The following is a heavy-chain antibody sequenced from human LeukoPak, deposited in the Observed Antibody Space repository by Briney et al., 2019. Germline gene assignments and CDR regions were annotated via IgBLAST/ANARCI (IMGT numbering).Heavy chain of an antibody. CDR1: GGSISSGDYY. D-gene: IGHD5-18*01. V-gene: IGHV4-30-4*02. CDR2: IYYSGST. CDR3: ARVGGAAMAFDY. Sequence: SETLSLTCTVSGGSISSGDYYWSWIRQPPGKGLEWIGYIYYSGSTYYNPSLKSRVTISVDTSKNQFSLKLSSVTAADTAVYYCARVGGAAMAFDYWGRGTLVTVSS. J-gene: IGHJ4*02.